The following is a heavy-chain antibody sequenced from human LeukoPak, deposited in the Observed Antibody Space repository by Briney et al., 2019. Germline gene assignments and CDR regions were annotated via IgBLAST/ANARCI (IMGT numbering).Heavy chain of an antibody. D-gene: IGHD3-3*01. J-gene: IGHJ4*02. CDR1: GGSISSYY. CDR3: ARGVVNFDY. CDR2: IYYSGST. Sequence: SETLSLTCTVSGGSISSYYWSWIRQPPGKGLEWIGYIYYSGSTNYNPSLKSRVTISVDTSKNQFSLKLSSVTAADTAVYYCARGVVNFDYWGRGTLVTVSS. V-gene: IGHV4-59*08.